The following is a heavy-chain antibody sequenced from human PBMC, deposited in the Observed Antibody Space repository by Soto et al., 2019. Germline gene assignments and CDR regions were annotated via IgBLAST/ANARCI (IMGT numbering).Heavy chain of an antibody. D-gene: IGHD3-3*01. CDR3: ASCLGRHYDHYYYYYYMYV. J-gene: IGHJ6*03. Sequence: GGSLRLSCAASGFTVSSNYMSWVRQAPGKGLEWVSVIYSGGSTYYADSVKGRFTISRDNSKNTLYLQMNSLRAEDTAVYYCASCLGRHYDHYYYYYYMYVWGKGTTVTVSS. CDR2: IYSGGST. V-gene: IGHV3-66*01. CDR1: GFTVSSNY.